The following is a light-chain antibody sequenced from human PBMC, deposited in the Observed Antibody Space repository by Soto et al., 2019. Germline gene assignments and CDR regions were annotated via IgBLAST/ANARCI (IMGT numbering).Light chain of an antibody. CDR2: GAS. J-gene: IGKJ4*01. Sequence: IVLPQSPGTLSLSPGERAALSCRASQSVSNSYLAWYQQKPGQAPRRLIYGASNRATGSPDRFSGSGSGTDFTLTISSLQPEDVAAYYCQKYNSAPLTFGGGSMV. CDR3: QKYNSAPLT. V-gene: IGKV3-20*01. CDR1: QSVSNSY.